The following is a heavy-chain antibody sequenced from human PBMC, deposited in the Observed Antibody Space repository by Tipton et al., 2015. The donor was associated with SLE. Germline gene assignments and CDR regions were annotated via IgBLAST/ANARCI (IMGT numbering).Heavy chain of an antibody. J-gene: IGHJ4*02. CDR3: AGDGPGYFDY. D-gene: IGHD7-27*01. CDR2: IQYDGSDK. V-gene: IGHV3-30*02. CDR1: GFTFSSYG. Sequence: SLRLSCAASGFTFSSYGMHWVRQAPGKGLEWVAFIQYDGSDKYYADSVKGRFTISRDNSKNTLYLQMNSLRPEDTAVYYCAGDGPGYFDYWGQGTLVTVSS.